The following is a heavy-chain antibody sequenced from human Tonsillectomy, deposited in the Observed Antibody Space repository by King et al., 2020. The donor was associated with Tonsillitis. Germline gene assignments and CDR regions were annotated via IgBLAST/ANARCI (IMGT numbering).Heavy chain of an antibody. Sequence: VQLVESGGGVVQPGRSLRLSCAASGFTFSTYGMHWVRQAPGKGLEWVAVIRHDGSKKYYADSVKGRFTISRDNSKNTLYLQMNSLRVEDTAMYYCSRNGATHAFDIWGQGTMVTVSS. CDR1: GFTFSTYG. CDR3: SRNGATHAFDI. V-gene: IGHV3-33*01. J-gene: IGHJ3*02. D-gene: IGHD1-26*01. CDR2: IRHDGSKK.